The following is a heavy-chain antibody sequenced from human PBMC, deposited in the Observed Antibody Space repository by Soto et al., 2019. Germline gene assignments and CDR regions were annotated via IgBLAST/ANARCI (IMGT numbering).Heavy chain of an antibody. CDR3: ISRTVTTFNAFDI. Sequence: QLQLQESGPGLVKPSETLSLTCTVSGGSISSSNYYWAWIRQPPGKGLEWIASIYYSENTYYNPSLKSLVTISLDTSKNQFSLKLTSVTAADTAVYYCISRTVTTFNAFDIWGQGTMVTVSS. CDR1: GGSISSSNYY. D-gene: IGHD4-17*01. CDR2: IYYSENT. V-gene: IGHV4-39*01. J-gene: IGHJ3*02.